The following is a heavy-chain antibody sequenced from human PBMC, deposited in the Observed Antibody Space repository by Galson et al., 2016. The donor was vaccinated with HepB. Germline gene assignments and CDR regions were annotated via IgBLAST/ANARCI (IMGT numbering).Heavy chain of an antibody. CDR3: ARGNGWYLP. D-gene: IGHD6-19*01. CDR1: GVSMTHYF. Sequence: SETLSLTCTVSGVSMTHYFWSWIRQPPGKAMEWIGYISYSGDTNYNPSLKSRVTISVDTSNNQFSLKLNYMTATDTAVYYCARGNGWYLPWGQGTLVTVSS. CDR2: ISYSGDT. J-gene: IGHJ5*02. V-gene: IGHV4-59*08.